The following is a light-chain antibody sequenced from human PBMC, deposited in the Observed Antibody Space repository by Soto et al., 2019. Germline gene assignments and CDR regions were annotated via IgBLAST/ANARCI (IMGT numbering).Light chain of an antibody. CDR1: QDISSW. Sequence: DIQMTQSPSSVSASVGDRVTITCRASQDISSWLAWYQQKPGNAPKVLIFAASTLQRGVPSRLSGSGSGTDFTLTISSLQPEDFATYFCQQADSFPLTFGGGTKVDIK. CDR2: AAS. V-gene: IGKV1-12*01. J-gene: IGKJ4*01. CDR3: QQADSFPLT.